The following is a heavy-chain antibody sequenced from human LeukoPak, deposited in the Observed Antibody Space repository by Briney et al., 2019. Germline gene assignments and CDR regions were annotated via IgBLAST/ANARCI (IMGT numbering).Heavy chain of an antibody. D-gene: IGHD3-22*01. CDR1: GYSISSGYY. Sequence: SETLSLTCAVSGYSISSGYYWGWIRQPPGKGLEWIGGIYHSGSTYYNPSLKSRVTISVDTSKNQFSLKLSSVTAADTAVYYCARRLYYYDSTLYSGYAFDIWGQGTMVTVSS. CDR2: IYHSGST. V-gene: IGHV4-38-2*01. CDR3: ARRLYYYDSTLYSGYAFDI. J-gene: IGHJ3*02.